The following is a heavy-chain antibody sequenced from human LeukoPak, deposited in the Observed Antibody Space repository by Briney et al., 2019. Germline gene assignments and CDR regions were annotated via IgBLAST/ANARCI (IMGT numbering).Heavy chain of an antibody. CDR3: ASVSGYDSSGYYYSNY. V-gene: IGHV1-2*06. J-gene: IGHJ4*02. Sequence: ASVKVSCKASGYTFTGYYMHWVRQALGQGLEWMGRINPNSGGTNYAQKFQGRVTMTRDTSISTAYMELSRLRSDDTAVYYCASVSGYDSSGYYYSNYWGQGTLVTVSS. D-gene: IGHD3-22*01. CDR2: INPNSGGT. CDR1: GYTFTGYY.